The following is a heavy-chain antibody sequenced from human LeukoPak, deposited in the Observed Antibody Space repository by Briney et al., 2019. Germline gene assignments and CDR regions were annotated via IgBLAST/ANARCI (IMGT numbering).Heavy chain of an antibody. D-gene: IGHD2/OR15-2a*01. CDR2: ISNSGGRT. J-gene: IGHJ4*02. CDR3: AKRMGYDFGHFDY. Sequence: PGGSLRLSCAASGFTYSSYAVHRVRQAPGRGLEWVSAISNSGGRTYYADSVKGRFTISRDDSKNTLYLPQNSLRDACEAVYYCAKRMGYDFGHFDYWGQGALVTVSS. V-gene: IGHV3-23*01. CDR1: GFTYSSYA.